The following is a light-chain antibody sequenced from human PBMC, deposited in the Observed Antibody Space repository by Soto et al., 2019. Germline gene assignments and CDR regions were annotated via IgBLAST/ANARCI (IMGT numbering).Light chain of an antibody. Sequence: DIQMTQSPSSLSASVGDRVTITCQASQNINNYLNWYPQKPGRAPKLLIYDASNLEAGVPSRFRGSGSGTDVTFTISSLQPEDFATYHCQQYDHLPITFGQGTRLEIK. J-gene: IGKJ5*01. V-gene: IGKV1-33*01. CDR2: DAS. CDR1: QNINNY. CDR3: QQYDHLPIT.